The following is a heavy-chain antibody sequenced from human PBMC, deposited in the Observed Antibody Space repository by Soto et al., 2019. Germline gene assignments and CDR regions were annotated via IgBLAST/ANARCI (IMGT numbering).Heavy chain of an antibody. D-gene: IGHD3-16*01. V-gene: IGHV3-7*03. CDR3: ARVLGSVAYYYGMDV. CDR2: IKQDGSEI. CDR1: GFTFSDYW. J-gene: IGHJ6*02. Sequence: VQLAESGGDLVQSGGSLRLSCATSGFTFSDYWMNWVRQAPGKGLEWVANIKQDGSEIYYVDSVKGRFTISRDNAKNSLYLQMTSLRAEDTAVYYCARVLGSVAYYYGMDVWGQGTTVTVSS.